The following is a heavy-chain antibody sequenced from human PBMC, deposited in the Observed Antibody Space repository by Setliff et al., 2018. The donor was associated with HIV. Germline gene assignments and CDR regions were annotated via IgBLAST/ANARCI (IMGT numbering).Heavy chain of an antibody. CDR2: IRNKVNSYSI. CDR1: GFIFSDHY. CDR3: VAFLMGRAY. Sequence: GGSLRLSCVVSGFIFSDHYMDWVRQAPGKGLEWVARIRNKVNSYSIEYVASVKGRFTISRDESENSLYLQMNSLKTEDTAVYFCVAFLMGRAYWGQGTPVTVSS. D-gene: IGHD3-10*01. V-gene: IGHV3-72*01. J-gene: IGHJ4*02.